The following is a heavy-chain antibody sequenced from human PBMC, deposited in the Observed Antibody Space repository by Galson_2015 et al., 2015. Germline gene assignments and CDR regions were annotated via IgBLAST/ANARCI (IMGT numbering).Heavy chain of an antibody. CDR3: TRLPAAGKPATEQVDD. D-gene: IGHD6-13*01. V-gene: IGHV3-73*01. J-gene: IGHJ4*02. CDR2: IRSKANSYAT. Sequence: SLRLSCAASGFTFSGSAMHWVRQASGKGLEWVGRIRSKANSYATAYAASVKGRFTISRDDSKNTAYLQMNSLKTEDTAVYYCTRLPAAGKPATEQVDDWGQGTRVTVSS. CDR1: GFTFSGSA.